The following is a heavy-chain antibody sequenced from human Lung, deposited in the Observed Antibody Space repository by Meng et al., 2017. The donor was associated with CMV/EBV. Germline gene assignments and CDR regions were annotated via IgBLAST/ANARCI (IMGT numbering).Heavy chain of an antibody. J-gene: IGHJ4*02. CDR1: GFTFRTTW. CDR2: IKSRNDGGTA. CDR3: TTGFGTAEAF. D-gene: IGHD1-1*01. Sequence: SXAASGFTFRTTWMSWVRQAPGKGLDWVGHIKSRNDGGTADHGTPVKGRFTISRDDSKDTLYLQMNSLKVEDTAIYYCTTGFGTAEAFWGQGTXVTVSS. V-gene: IGHV3-15*01.